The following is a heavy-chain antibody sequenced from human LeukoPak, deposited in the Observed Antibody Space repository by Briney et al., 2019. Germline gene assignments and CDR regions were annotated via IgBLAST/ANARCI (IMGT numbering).Heavy chain of an antibody. J-gene: IGHJ3*02. CDR3: ARPLRYCSSSSTSCYTLDAFDI. CDR1: RVSISSYY. D-gene: IGHD2-2*01. Sequence: PSETLSLKCTVSRVSISSYYWSWIRQPPGNGLEWIGYLHYSWTSNYNTSLKSRVTMSGDTSKNQLSLKLRPVTAADTAVYYCARPLRYCSSSSTSCYTLDAFDIWGQGTMVTVSS. V-gene: IGHV4-59*08. CDR2: LHYSWTS.